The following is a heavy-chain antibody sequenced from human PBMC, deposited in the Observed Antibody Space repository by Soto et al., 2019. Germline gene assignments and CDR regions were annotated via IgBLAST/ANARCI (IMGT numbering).Heavy chain of an antibody. D-gene: IGHD1-1*01. J-gene: IGHJ6*02. CDR3: ARALLERRAYYYYYYGMDV. CDR2: INAGNGNT. CDR1: GYTFTSYA. Sequence: ASVKVSCKASGYTFTSYAMHWVRQAPGQRLEWMGWINAGNGNTKYSQEFQGRVTITRDTSASTAYMELSSLRSEDTAVYYCARALLERRAYYYYYYGMDVWGQGTTVTVSS. V-gene: IGHV1-3*01.